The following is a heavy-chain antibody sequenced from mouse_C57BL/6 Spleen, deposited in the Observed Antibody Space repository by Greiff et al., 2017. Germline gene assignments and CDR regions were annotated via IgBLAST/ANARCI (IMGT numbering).Heavy chain of an antibody. V-gene: IGHV1-82*01. CDR2: IYPGDGDT. J-gene: IGHJ3*01. CDR1: GYAFSSSW. CDR3: ARGWDYDYYVGFAY. D-gene: IGHD1-1*01. Sequence: VQLQQSGPELVKPGASVKISCKASGYAFSSSWMNWVKQRPGKGLEWIGRIYPGDGDTHYTGKFKGKATLTADKSSSTAYMQLSSLTSEDSAVYFCARGWDYDYYVGFAYWGQGTLVTVSA.